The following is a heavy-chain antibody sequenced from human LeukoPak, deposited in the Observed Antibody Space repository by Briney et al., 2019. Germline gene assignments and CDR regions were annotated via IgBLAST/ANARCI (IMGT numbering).Heavy chain of an antibody. CDR3: AKDRRRIAVAGISPFDY. D-gene: IGHD6-19*01. J-gene: IGHJ4*02. V-gene: IGHV3-23*01. Sequence: GGSLRLSCADSGFTFSSYAMSWVRPAPGEGLEWVSAISGSGGSTYYADSAKGRFTISRDNSKNTLYLQMNSLRAEDTAVYYCAKDRRRIAVAGISPFDYWGQGTLVTVSS. CDR1: GFTFSSYA. CDR2: ISGSGGST.